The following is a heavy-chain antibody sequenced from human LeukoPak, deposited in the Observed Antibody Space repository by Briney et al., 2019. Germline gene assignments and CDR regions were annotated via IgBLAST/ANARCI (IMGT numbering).Heavy chain of an antibody. D-gene: IGHD3-3*01. CDR1: GYTFTSYG. CDR3: ASSFWSGYWRAFDI. Sequence: ASVKVSCKASGYTFTSYGIGWVRQAPGQGLEWMGWISAYNGNTNYAQKLQGRVTMTTDTSTSTAYMELRSLRSDDTAVYYCASSFWSGYWRAFDIWGQGTMVTVSS. J-gene: IGHJ3*02. V-gene: IGHV1-18*01. CDR2: ISAYNGNT.